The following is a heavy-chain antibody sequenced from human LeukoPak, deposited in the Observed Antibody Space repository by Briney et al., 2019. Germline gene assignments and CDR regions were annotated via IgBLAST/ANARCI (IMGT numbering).Heavy chain of an antibody. CDR1: GFTFSSYA. V-gene: IGHV3-23*01. CDR2: ISGSGGST. D-gene: IGHD6-19*01. CDR3: AKDNGYSSGWGY. J-gene: IGHJ4*02. Sequence: HTGGSLRLSCAASGFTFSSYAMSWVRQAPGKGLEWVSAISGSGGSTYYADSVKGRFTIPRNNYKNTLYRQMNSLRAEDTAVYYCAKDNGYSSGWGYWGQGTLVTVSS.